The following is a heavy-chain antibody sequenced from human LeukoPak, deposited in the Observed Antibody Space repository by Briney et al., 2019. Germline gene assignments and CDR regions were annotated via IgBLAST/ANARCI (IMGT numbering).Heavy chain of an antibody. V-gene: IGHV1-18*01. D-gene: IGHD3-22*01. Sequence: ASVKVSCKASGGSFSSYVITWVRQAPGQGLEWMGWISAYNGNTNYAQKLQGRVTMSTDTSTSTAYVELRSLRSDDTAVYYCARVPRITMIVVVTAPFDYWGQGTLVTVSS. CDR1: GGSFSSYV. CDR3: ARVPRITMIVVVTAPFDY. CDR2: ISAYNGNT. J-gene: IGHJ4*02.